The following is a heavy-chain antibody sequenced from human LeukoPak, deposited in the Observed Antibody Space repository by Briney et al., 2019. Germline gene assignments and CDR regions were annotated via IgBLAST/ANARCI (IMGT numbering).Heavy chain of an antibody. Sequence: SETLSLTCAVYGGSFSGYYWSWIRQPPGKGLEWIGEINHSGSTNYNPSLKSRVTISVETPKNQLSLKLSSVTAADTAVYYCAITYGSGSYPYGMDVWGKGTTVTVSS. CDR3: AITYGSGSYPYGMDV. D-gene: IGHD3-10*01. J-gene: IGHJ6*04. CDR2: INHSGST. CDR1: GGSFSGYY. V-gene: IGHV4-34*01.